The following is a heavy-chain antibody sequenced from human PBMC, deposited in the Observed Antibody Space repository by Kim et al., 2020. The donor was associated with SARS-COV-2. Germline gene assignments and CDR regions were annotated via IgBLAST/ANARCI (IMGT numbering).Heavy chain of an antibody. V-gene: IGHV3-13*01. CDR1: GFNFSDYD. Sequence: GGSLRLSCIAAGFNFSDYDLIWVRQPPGKGLEWVCCICTDADTYSTGYVTGRFTISRDTVNNSISLAMLQLSTGNTAVSSCARFFRDYGCYWY. CDR3: ARFFRDYGCYWY. J-gene: IGHJ2*01. CDR2: ICTDADT. D-gene: IGHD3-10*01.